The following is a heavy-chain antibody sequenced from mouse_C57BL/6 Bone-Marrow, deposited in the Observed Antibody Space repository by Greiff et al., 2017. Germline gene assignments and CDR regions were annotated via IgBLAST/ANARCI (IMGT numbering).Heavy chain of an antibody. V-gene: IGHV1-81*01. CDR3: ARFPYYYGSNYFDY. D-gene: IGHD1-1*01. Sequence: QVQLKESGAELARPGASVKLSCKASGYTFTSYGISWVKQRTGQGLEWIGEIYPRSGNTYYNEKFKGKATLTADKSSSPAYMELRSLTSEDSAVYFCARFPYYYGSNYFDYWGQGTTLTVSS. J-gene: IGHJ2*01. CDR1: GYTFTSYG. CDR2: IYPRSGNT.